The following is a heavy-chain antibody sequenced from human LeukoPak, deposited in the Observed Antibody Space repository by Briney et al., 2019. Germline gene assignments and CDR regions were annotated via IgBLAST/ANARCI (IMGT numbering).Heavy chain of an antibody. CDR1: GGSISGYY. J-gene: IGHJ6*04. Sequence: PSETLSLTCTVSGGSISGYYCSWIRQPAGNGLEWIGRIYSSGSTNYHPSLKSRVTMSVDTSKNQFSLKLSSVTAADTAMYFCARDRIGGYASGNYFVVWGKGTTVTVSS. CDR3: ARDRIGGYASGNYFVV. D-gene: IGHD3-10*01. V-gene: IGHV4-4*07. CDR2: IYSSGST.